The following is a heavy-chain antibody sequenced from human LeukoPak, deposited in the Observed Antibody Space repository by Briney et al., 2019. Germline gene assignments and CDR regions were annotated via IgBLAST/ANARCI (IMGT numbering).Heavy chain of an antibody. CDR1: GYTFTSYG. Sequence: ASVKVSCKASGYTFTSYGISWVRQAPGQGLEWMGWISAYNGNTNYAQKLQGRVTMTTDTSTSTAYMELSSLRSEDTAVYYCARFPNYDFWSGYYSVDYWGQGTLVTVSS. CDR3: ARFPNYDFWSGYYSVDY. J-gene: IGHJ4*02. CDR2: ISAYNGNT. V-gene: IGHV1-18*01. D-gene: IGHD3-3*01.